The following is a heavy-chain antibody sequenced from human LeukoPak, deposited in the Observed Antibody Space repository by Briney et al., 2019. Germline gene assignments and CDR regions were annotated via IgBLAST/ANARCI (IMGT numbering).Heavy chain of an antibody. V-gene: IGHV3-30*01. Sequence: PGGSLSLSCAPSGFTFSSNAMYWVRQAPGKGLEWVAVISYVGGITHYADSVKGRFTISRDNSKDTLYLQSNSLRVEDTAVYYCARDSTYYYASGSSGPHYFDAWREGTLVTVSS. J-gene: IGHJ4*02. D-gene: IGHD3-10*01. CDR2: ISYVGGIT. CDR1: GFTFSSNA. CDR3: ARDSTYYYASGSSGPHYFDA.